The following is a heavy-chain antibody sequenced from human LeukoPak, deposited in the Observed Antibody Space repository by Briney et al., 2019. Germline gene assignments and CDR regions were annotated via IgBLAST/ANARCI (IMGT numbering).Heavy chain of an antibody. CDR3: ARVVIRVVPAAHDAFDI. D-gene: IGHD2-2*01. J-gene: IGHJ3*02. Sequence: AXXXXSCKASGYTFTSYDINWVRQAPGQGLEGMGWMNPNSGNTVYAQKFQGRVTITRNTYISTAYMELSSLRSEDTAVYYCARVVIRVVPAAHDAFDIWGQGTMVTVSS. CDR1: GYTFTSYD. V-gene: IGHV1-8*03. CDR2: MNPNSGNT.